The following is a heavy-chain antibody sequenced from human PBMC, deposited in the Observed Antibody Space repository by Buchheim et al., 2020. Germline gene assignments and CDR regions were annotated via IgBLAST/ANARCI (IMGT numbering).Heavy chain of an antibody. D-gene: IGHD3-10*01. CDR2: ISNDGSNK. J-gene: IGHJ6*02. CDR1: GFTFNTYG. Sequence: QVQLVESGGGVVQPGGSLRLSCAASGFTFNTYGMNWVRQAPGKGLEWVAVISNDGSNKYYADSVKGRFTISRDNSKNTLYLQMNSLRAEDTAVYYCAKPRRGGYYYYGMNVWGQGTT. CDR3: AKPRRGGYYYYGMNV. V-gene: IGHV3-30*18.